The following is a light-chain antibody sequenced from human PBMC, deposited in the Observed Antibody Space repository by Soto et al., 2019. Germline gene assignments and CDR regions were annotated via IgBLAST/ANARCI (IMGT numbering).Light chain of an antibody. V-gene: IGLV1-51*01. J-gene: IGLJ2*01. CDR2: DDN. CDR3: GTWDSSLSAVV. CDR1: SSNIGNNY. Sequence: QSVLTQPPSVSAAPGQTVTISCSGSSSNIGNNYVSWYQQLPGTAPKLFIYDDNKRPSGIPDRFSGSKSGTSATLGITGLQTGDEADYYCGTWDSSLSAVVFGGVTKLTVL.